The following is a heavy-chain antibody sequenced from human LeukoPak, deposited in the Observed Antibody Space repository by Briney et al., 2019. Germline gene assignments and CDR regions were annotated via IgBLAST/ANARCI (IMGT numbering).Heavy chain of an antibody. CDR3: ATDKKTYGDDGYDY. Sequence: PGGSLRLSCAASGFTFSSYSMNWVRQAPGKGLEWVSSISSSSSYIYYADSVKGRFTISRDNAKNSLYLQMNSPRAAATAVYYCATDKKTYGDDGYDYWGQGTLVTVSS. CDR2: ISSSSSYI. V-gene: IGHV3-21*01. J-gene: IGHJ4*02. D-gene: IGHD4-17*01. CDR1: GFTFSSYS.